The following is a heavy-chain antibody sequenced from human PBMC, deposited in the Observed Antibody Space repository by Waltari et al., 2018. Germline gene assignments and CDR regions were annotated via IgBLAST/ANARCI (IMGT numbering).Heavy chain of an antibody. CDR3: ARGEDSSPFDY. Sequence: EVQLVASGGGVIRPGGSMILSCAAGGFTFNYYGISWVRQAPGKGLEWVSGINWNGGSTGYADSVKGRFTISRDNAKNSLYLKMNSLRAEDTALYYCARGEDSSPFDYWGQGTLVTVSS. J-gene: IGHJ4*02. D-gene: IGHD6-6*01. CDR2: INWNGGST. V-gene: IGHV3-20*04. CDR1: GFTFNYYG.